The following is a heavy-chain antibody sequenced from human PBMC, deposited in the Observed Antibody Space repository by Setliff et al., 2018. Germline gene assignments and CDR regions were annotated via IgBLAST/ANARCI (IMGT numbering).Heavy chain of an antibody. CDR1: GFTFSNAW. Sequence: GGSLRLSCAASGFTFSNAWMTWVRQAPGKGLEWVGRIKSKKDGGTTDYAVSVKGRFTISRDDSKNTVSLQMNSLKTEDTAVYFCATRLGDYWGQGTLVTVSS. V-gene: IGHV3-15*01. J-gene: IGHJ4*02. CDR2: IKSKKDGGTT. CDR3: ATRLGDY.